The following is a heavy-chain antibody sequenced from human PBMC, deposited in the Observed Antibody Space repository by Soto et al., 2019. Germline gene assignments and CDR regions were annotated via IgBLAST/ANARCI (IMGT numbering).Heavy chain of an antibody. D-gene: IGHD6-6*01. CDR2: IYPGDSDT. CDR1: GYSFTSYW. CDR3: ARSLAARRDYYYYGMDV. Sequence: HGESLKISCKGSGYSFTSYWIGWVRQMPGKGLEWMGIIYPGDSDTRYSPSLQGQVTISADKSISTAYLQWSSLKASDTAMYYCARSLAARRDYYYYGMDVWGQGTTVTVSS. J-gene: IGHJ6*02. V-gene: IGHV5-51*01.